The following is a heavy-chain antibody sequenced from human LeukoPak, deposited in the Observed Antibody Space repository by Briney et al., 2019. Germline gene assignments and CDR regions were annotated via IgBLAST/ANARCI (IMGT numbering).Heavy chain of an antibody. CDR1: GGSFSGYY. J-gene: IGHJ6*03. V-gene: IGHV4-34*01. CDR3: ARAIPGDFWSGYYRAYYYYMDV. D-gene: IGHD3-3*01. CDR2: INHSGST. Sequence: SETLSLTCAVSGGSFSGYYWSWIRQPPGKGLEWIGEINHSGSTNYNPSLKSRVTISVDTSKNQFSLKLSSVTAADTAVYYCARAIPGDFWSGYYRAYYYYMDVWGKGTTVTVSS.